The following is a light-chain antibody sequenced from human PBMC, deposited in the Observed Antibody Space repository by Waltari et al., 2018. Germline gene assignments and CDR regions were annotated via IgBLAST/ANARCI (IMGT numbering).Light chain of an antibody. CDR3: QQVDSYPFT. CDR1: QGISSY. V-gene: IGKV1-9*01. J-gene: IGKJ3*01. CDR2: AAS. Sequence: EIQLTQSPSLLSTSVGDRVTITCRASQGISSYLAWYQQKPGKVPKLLIYAASTLQSGVPSRFSGRGFGTEFTLTISSLQPEDFATYYCQQVDSYPFTFGPGTKVDL.